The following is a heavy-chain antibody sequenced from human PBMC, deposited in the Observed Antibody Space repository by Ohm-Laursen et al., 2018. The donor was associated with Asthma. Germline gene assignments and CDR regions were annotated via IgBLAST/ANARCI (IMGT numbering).Heavy chain of an antibody. Sequence: SLRLSCAASGFSVSRHFMNWIRQGPEKGLEWVSDIYPGGATFYADSVKGRFTISRADSKNTLNLQMSSLRGDDTAVYYCARGQGSGDISGSDPFDLWGQGTTVIVSS. CDR2: IYPGGAT. CDR3: ARGQGSGDISGSDPFDL. CDR1: GFSVSRHF. D-gene: IGHD3-10*01. J-gene: IGHJ3*01. V-gene: IGHV3-53*01.